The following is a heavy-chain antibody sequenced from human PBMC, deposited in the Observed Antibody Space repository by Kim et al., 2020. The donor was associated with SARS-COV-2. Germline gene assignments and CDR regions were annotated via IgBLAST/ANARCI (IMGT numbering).Heavy chain of an antibody. V-gene: IGHV1-8*01. D-gene: IGHD3-10*01. CDR2: MNPNSGNT. Sequence: ASVKVSCKASGYTFTSYDINWVRQATGQRLEWMGWMNPNSGNTGYAQKFQGRVTMTRNTSISTAYMELSSLRSEDTAVYYCASQGFGEYPGGYYYYGMDVWGEGTTVTVSS. CDR3: ASQGFGEYPGGYYYYGMDV. J-gene: IGHJ6*04. CDR1: GYTFTSYD.